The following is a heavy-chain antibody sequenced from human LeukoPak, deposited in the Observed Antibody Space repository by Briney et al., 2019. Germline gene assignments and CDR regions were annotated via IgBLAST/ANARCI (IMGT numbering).Heavy chain of an antibody. CDR2: IYYSGST. V-gene: IGHV4-39*01. D-gene: IGHD6-13*01. CDR1: GGSISSSSYY. Sequence: PSETLSLTCTVSGGSISSSSYYWGWIRQPPGKGLQWIGSIYYSGSTYYNPSLKSRVTISVDTSKNQFSLKLNSVTAADTAVYYCARRGGAIAAAGTAGFDYWGQGTLVTVSS. J-gene: IGHJ4*02. CDR3: ARRGGAIAAAGTAGFDY.